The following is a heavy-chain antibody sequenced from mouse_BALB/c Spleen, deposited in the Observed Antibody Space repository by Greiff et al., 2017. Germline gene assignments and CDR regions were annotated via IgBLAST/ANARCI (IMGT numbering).Heavy chain of an antibody. D-gene: IGHD3-1*01. CDR1: GFNIKDTY. Sequence: EVKLMESGAELVKPGASVKLSCTASGFNIKDTYMHWVKQRPEQGLEWIGRIDPANGNTKYDPKFQGKATITADTSSNTAYLQLSSLTSEDTAVYYCAREGGAARATIYWGQGTTLTVSS. CDR3: AREGGAARATIY. J-gene: IGHJ2*01. CDR2: IDPANGNT. V-gene: IGHV14-3*02.